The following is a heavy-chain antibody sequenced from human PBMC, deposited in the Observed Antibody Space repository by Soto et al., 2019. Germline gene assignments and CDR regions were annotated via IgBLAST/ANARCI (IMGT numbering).Heavy chain of an antibody. Sequence: GGSLRLSCAASGLTFSTYAMSWVRQAPGKGPEWVSAIPGSSDTTYYADSVKGRFTISRDNSKNTLYLQMDSLRAEDTAVFYCARGNSAYYRGTWDYWGQGTLVTVSS. J-gene: IGHJ4*02. D-gene: IGHD3-22*01. CDR3: ARGNSAYYRGTWDY. V-gene: IGHV3-23*01. CDR2: IPGSSDTT. CDR1: GLTFSTYA.